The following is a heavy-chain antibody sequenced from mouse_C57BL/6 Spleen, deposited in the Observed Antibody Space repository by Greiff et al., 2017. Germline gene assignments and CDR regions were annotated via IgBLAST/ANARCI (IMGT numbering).Heavy chain of an antibody. CDR2: ISSGSSTI. D-gene: IGHD2-3*01. V-gene: IGHV5-17*01. Sequence: EVQRVESGGGLVKPGGSLKLSCAASGFTFSDYGMHWVRQDPEKGLEWVAYISSGSSTIYYADTVKGRFTISRDNAKNTLFLQMTSLRSEDTAMYYCARMGWDYWGQGTTLTVSS. CDR3: ARMGWDY. J-gene: IGHJ2*01. CDR1: GFTFSDYG.